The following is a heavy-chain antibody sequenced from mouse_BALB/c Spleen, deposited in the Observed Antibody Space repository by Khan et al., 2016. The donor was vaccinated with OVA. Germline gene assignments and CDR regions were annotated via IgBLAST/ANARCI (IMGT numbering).Heavy chain of an antibody. CDR3: ARAGWDVFAY. CDR2: IYPGSDST. V-gene: IGHV1-77*01. D-gene: IGHD4-1*01. Sequence: QVQLKESGPELVKPGASVKMSCKASGYTFTDYVMNWVKQRTGQGLEGIGQIYPGSDSTYYNEKFKGKATLTADRSSRTAYMQLSSLTSEDSAVYFCARAGWDVFAYWGQGTLVTVSA. CDR1: GYTFTDYV. J-gene: IGHJ3*01.